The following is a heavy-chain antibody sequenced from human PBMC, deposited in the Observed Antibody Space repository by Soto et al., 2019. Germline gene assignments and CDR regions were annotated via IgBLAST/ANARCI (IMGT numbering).Heavy chain of an antibody. V-gene: IGHV3-21*01. CDR3: AKDGADGSVLDV. CDR2: IRSGSEYI. J-gene: IGHJ6*02. CDR1: GFTFSSYA. Sequence: SGGSLRLSCAASGFTFSSYAMSWVRQAPGKGLQWVSSIRSGSEYIFHADSVKGRLTTSRDNAKNSVYLQMNNLRVEDTAVYYCAKDGADGSVLDVWGQGTTVTVSS. D-gene: IGHD6-13*01.